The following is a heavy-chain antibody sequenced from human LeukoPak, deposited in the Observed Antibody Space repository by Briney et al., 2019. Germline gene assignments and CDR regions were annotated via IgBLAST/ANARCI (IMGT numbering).Heavy chain of an antibody. CDR1: GGSFSGYY. Sequence: SETLSLTCAVYGGSFSGYYWSWIRQPPGKGLEWIGEINHSGSTNYNPSLKSRVTISVDTSKNQFSLKLSSVTAADTAVYYCARREMTTYHFDYWGQGTLVTVSS. CDR2: INHSGST. V-gene: IGHV4-34*01. CDR3: ARREMTTYHFDY. D-gene: IGHD4-17*01. J-gene: IGHJ4*02.